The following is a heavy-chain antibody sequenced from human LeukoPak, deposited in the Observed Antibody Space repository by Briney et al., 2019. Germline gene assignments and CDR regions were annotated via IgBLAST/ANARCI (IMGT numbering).Heavy chain of an antibody. Sequence: PGGSLRLSCAASGFTFSDSSMSWIRQAPGKGLEWVSYISSSGSTIDYADSVKGRVTISRDNAKNSLYLQMNSLRAEDTAVYYCASFRTYSTGNYFDYWGQGTLVTVSS. CDR1: GFTFSDSS. V-gene: IGHV3-11*04. D-gene: IGHD6-25*01. J-gene: IGHJ4*02. CDR3: ASFRTYSTGNYFDY. CDR2: ISSSGSTI.